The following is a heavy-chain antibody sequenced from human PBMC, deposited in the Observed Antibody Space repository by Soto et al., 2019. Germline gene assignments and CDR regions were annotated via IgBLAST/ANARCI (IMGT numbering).Heavy chain of an antibody. D-gene: IGHD1-1*01. CDR1: GYTFTGYY. CDR2: INPNSGGT. CDR3: ARDSPVQLERDYYYYYGMDV. J-gene: IGHJ6*02. Sequence: ASVKVSCKASGYTFTGYYMHWVRQAPGQGLEWMGWINPNSGGTNYAQKFQGWVTMTRDTSISTAYMELSRLRSDDTAVYHCARDSPVQLERDYYYYYGMDVWGQGTTVTVSS. V-gene: IGHV1-2*04.